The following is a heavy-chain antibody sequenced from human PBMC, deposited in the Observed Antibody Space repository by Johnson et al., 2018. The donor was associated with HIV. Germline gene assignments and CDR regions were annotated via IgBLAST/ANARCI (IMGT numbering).Heavy chain of an antibody. Sequence: VQLVESGGGVVQPGVSLRLSFAASGFTFSTYAIHWVRQAPGKGLEYVSAISNNGGSTYYANSVKGRFTISRDNSKNTLYLQMGSLRAEDMAVYYCARRFYDSSGAGFDIWGQGTMVTVSS. CDR2: ISNNGGST. D-gene: IGHD3-22*01. V-gene: IGHV3-64*01. J-gene: IGHJ3*02. CDR3: ARRFYDSSGAGFDI. CDR1: GFTFSTYA.